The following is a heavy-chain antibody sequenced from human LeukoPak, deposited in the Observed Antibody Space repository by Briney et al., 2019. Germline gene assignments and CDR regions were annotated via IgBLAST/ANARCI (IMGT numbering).Heavy chain of an antibody. Sequence: PSETLSLTCTVSGGSISSSSYYWGWIRQPPGKGLEWVGSIYYSGTTYYNPSLKSRVTISLDTSKNQFSLRLSSVTAADTAVYYCARQSPDDGGGDAFDIWGQGTMVTVSS. D-gene: IGHD1-1*01. CDR1: GGSISSSSYY. CDR2: IYYSGTT. J-gene: IGHJ3*02. CDR3: ARQSPDDGGGDAFDI. V-gene: IGHV4-39*01.